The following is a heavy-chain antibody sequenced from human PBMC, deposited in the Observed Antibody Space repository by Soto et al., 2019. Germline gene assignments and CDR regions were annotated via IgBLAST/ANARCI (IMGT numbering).Heavy chain of an antibody. V-gene: IGHV5-10-1*01. D-gene: IGHD6-19*01. CDR3: ARSALAVAGDYGMDV. Sequence: VESLKISCKGSGYIFTSYWISCFLQMPVKVLEWMGRIDPSDSYTNYSPSFQGHVTISADKSISTAYLQWSSLKASDTAMYYCARSALAVAGDYGMDVWGQGTTVTVSS. CDR1: GYIFTSYW. J-gene: IGHJ6*02. CDR2: IDPSDSYT.